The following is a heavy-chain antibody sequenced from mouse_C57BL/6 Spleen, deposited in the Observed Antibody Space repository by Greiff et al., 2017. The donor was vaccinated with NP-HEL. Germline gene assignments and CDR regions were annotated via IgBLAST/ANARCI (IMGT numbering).Heavy chain of an antibody. J-gene: IGHJ4*01. CDR3: ARDGYGSSYAMDY. CDR1: GYAFSSSW. V-gene: IGHV1-82*01. D-gene: IGHD1-1*01. Sequence: VKLMESGPELVKPGASVKISCKASGYAFSSSWMNWVKQRPGKGLEWIGRIYPGDGDTNYNGKFKGKATLTADKSSSTAYMQLSSLTSEDSAVYFCARDGYGSSYAMDYWGQGTSVTVSS. CDR2: IYPGDGDT.